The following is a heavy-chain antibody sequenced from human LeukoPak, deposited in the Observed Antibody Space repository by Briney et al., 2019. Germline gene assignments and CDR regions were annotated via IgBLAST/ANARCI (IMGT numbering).Heavy chain of an antibody. CDR3: ARGADYVWGSYRGGFDY. J-gene: IGHJ4*02. CDR2: IYYSGST. D-gene: IGHD3-16*02. CDR1: GGSISSYY. Sequence: PSETLSLTCTVSGGSISSYYWSWIRQPPGKGLEWIGYIYYSGSTNYNPSLKSRVTISVDTSKNQFSLKLSSVTAADTAVYYCARGADYVWGSYRGGFDYWGQGTLVTVSS. V-gene: IGHV4-59*01.